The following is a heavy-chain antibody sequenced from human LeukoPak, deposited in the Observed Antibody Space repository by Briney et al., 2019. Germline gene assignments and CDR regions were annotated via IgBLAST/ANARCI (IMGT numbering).Heavy chain of an antibody. D-gene: IGHD7-27*01. V-gene: IGHV3-21*01. CDR2: ISSSSTHI. CDR3: ARQLNWAFDY. J-gene: IGHJ4*02. CDR1: EFTFSTYS. Sequence: GGSLRLSCAASEFTFSTYSMNWVRQAPGKGLEWVSSISSSSTHIYYADSVKGRFTISRDNAKNSLYLQMNSLAAEDTAVYYCARQLNWAFDYWGLGTLVTVSS.